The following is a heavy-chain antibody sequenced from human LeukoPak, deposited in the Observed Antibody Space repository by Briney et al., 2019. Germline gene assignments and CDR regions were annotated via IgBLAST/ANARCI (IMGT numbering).Heavy chain of an antibody. CDR2: ISDNGGST. J-gene: IGHJ6*02. CDR3: ARDLIRMTYYDILTGYYPCAMDV. Sequence: GGSLRLSCAASGFTFSSYAMSWVRQAPGKGLEWVSVISDNGGSTYYADSVKGRFTISRDNSKNTLYLQMNSLRAEDTAVYYCARDLIRMTYYDILTGYYPCAMDVWGQGTTVTVSS. V-gene: IGHV3-23*01. D-gene: IGHD3-9*01. CDR1: GFTFSSYA.